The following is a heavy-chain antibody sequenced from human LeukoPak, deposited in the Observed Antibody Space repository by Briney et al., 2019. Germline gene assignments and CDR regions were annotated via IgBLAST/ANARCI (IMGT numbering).Heavy chain of an antibody. D-gene: IGHD2-2*01. J-gene: IGHJ5*02. CDR2: IYTSGST. CDR3: ARENYCSSTSCYVSSWFDP. V-gene: IGHV4-4*09. Sequence: PSETLSLTRTVSGGSISSYYWSWIRQPPGKGLEWIGYIYTSGSTNYNPSLKSRVTISVDTSKNQFSLKLSSVTAADTAVYYCARENYCSSTSCYVSSWFDPWGQGTLVTVSS. CDR1: GGSISSYY.